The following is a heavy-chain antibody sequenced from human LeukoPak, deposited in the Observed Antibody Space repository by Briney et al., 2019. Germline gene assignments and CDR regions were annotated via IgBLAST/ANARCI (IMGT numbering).Heavy chain of an antibody. V-gene: IGHV3-66*02. Sequence: GGSLRLSCAASGFTVNSNYMSWVRQAPGKGLEWVSLIYTGGSTYYADSVKGRFTIPRDNSKNTLYLQMNSLRPEDTAVYYRARGFGKVAANVFGGYTMDVWGQGTTVTVSS. J-gene: IGHJ6*02. D-gene: IGHD6-6*01. CDR1: GFTVNSNY. CDR2: IYTGGST. CDR3: ARGFGKVAANVFGGYTMDV.